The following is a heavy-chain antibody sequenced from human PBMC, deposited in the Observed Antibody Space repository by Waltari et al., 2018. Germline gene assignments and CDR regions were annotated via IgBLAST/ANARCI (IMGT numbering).Heavy chain of an antibody. V-gene: IGHV1-2*06. D-gene: IGHD5-18*01. CDR2: INPNSGGT. Sequence: QVQLVQSGAEVKKPGASVKVSCKASGYTFTGYYMHWVRQAPGQGLEWMGRINPNSGGTNYAQKFQGRVTMTRDTSISTAYMELSRLRSDDTAVYYCAREGGYSYGRNAFDIWGQGTMVTVSS. CDR3: AREGGYSYGRNAFDI. CDR1: GYTFTGYY. J-gene: IGHJ3*02.